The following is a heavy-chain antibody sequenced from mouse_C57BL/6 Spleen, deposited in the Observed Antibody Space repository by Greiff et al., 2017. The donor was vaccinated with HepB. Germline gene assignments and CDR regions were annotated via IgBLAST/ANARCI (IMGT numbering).Heavy chain of an antibody. CDR1: GYTFTSYW. J-gene: IGHJ2*01. V-gene: IGHV1-64*01. CDR3: ARRGFTTVVATDY. CDR2: IHPNSGST. Sequence: QVHVKQPGAELVKPGASVKLSCKASGYTFTSYWMHWVKQRPGEGLEWIGMIHPNSGSTNYNEKFKSKATLTVDKSSSTAYMQLSSLTSEDSAVYYCARRGFTTVVATDYWGQGTTLTVSS. D-gene: IGHD1-1*01.